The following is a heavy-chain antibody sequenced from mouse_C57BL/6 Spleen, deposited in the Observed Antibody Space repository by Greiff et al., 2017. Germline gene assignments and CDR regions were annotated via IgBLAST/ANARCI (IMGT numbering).Heavy chain of an antibody. CDR1: GYTFTDYY. V-gene: IGHV1-26*01. D-gene: IGHD1-1*01. J-gene: IGHJ1*03. CDR2: INPNNGGT. Sequence: VQLQQSGPELVKPGASVKISCKASGYTFTDYYMNWVKQSHGKSLEWIGDINPNNGGTSYNQKFKGKATLTVDKSSSTAYMELRSLTSEDSAVYYCARSPLYDYGSSHWYFDVWGTGTTVTVSS. CDR3: ARSPLYDYGSSHWYFDV.